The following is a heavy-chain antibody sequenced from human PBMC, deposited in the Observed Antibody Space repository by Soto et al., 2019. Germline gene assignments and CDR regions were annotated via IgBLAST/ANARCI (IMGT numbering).Heavy chain of an antibody. V-gene: IGHV3-23*01. CDR2: IIDSGGST. CDR1: GFTFSSCA. CDR3: GKGRRYYYYYGVDV. Sequence: GGSMRLSCAASGFTFSSCAMGWVRPAPGKGLEWVSDIIDSGGSTYYADAVKGRFTISRDNSKSTLYLQMNSLRAEDTAVYYCGKGRRYYYYYGVDVWGQGTTVAVSS. J-gene: IGHJ6*02.